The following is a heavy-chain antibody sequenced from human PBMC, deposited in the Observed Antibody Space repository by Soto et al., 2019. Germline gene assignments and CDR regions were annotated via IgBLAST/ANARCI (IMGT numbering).Heavy chain of an antibody. J-gene: IGHJ5*01. V-gene: IGHV4-39*01. CDR1: GGSVSSNSYS. CDR2: IYSTENT. Sequence: SETLSLTCTVPGGSVSSNSYSWGWIRQSPGKGLEWIGIIYSTENTYYHPSLLSRVTISADTSMNEFSLRLSSVTAADTAVYYCVRSGAVFDNWFDSWGQGALVTVS. CDR3: VRSGAVFDNWFDS. D-gene: IGHD3-3*01.